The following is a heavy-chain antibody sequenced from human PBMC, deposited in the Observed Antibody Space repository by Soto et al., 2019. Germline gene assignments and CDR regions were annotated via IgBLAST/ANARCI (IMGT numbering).Heavy chain of an antibody. D-gene: IGHD2-2*01. CDR3: ARGSTSCYTDGCGGWFDP. J-gene: IGHJ5*02. V-gene: IGHV5-51*01. CDR1: GYSFTSYW. Sequence: GESLKISCKGSGYSFTSYWIGWVRQMPGKGLEWMGIIYPGDSDTRYSPSFQGQVTISADKSISTAYLQWSSLKASDTAMYYCARGSTSCYTDGCGGWFDPWGQGTLVTVSS. CDR2: IYPGDSDT.